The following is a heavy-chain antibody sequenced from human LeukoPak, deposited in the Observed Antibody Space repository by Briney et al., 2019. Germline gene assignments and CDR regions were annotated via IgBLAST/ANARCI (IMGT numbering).Heavy chain of an antibody. CDR3: ARGHPFYDFWSGYYGGFDC. D-gene: IGHD3-3*01. Sequence: SETLSLTCTVSGGSINNYYWSWIRQPPGEGLEWVGRIYSSGITNYNPSLKSRVTISIDTSNNQFALKLSSVTAADTAVYYCARGHPFYDFWSGYYGGFDCWGQGTLVTVSS. CDR2: IYSSGIT. CDR1: GGSINNYY. J-gene: IGHJ4*02. V-gene: IGHV4-4*08.